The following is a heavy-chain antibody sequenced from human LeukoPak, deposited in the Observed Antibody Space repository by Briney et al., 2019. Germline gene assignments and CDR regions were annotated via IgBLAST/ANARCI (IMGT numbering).Heavy chain of an antibody. D-gene: IGHD2-2*01. CDR3: ARDVVVPAAYTKGWYYYYYGMDV. Sequence: GGSLRLSCAASGITVSDNYMSWVRQTPGKGLEWVAVISYDGSNKYYADSVKGRFTISRDNSKNTLYLQMNSLRAEDTAVYYCARDVVVPAAYTKGWYYYYYGMDVWGQGTTVTVSS. CDR1: GITVSDNY. J-gene: IGHJ6*02. V-gene: IGHV3-30-3*01. CDR2: ISYDGSNK.